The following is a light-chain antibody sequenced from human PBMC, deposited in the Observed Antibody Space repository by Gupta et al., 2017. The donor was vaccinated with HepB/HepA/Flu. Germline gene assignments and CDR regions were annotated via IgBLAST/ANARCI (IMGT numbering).Light chain of an antibody. CDR2: GTS. Sequence: EIVLTQSPGTLHLSQGERVTLSCRASQRFSRIFLGWYQQKPGQAPRLLIYGTSNRATGIPDRFSGSGSGTDFTLTISGLEPEDFAVYYCQQFGGSPLTFGGGTKVEIK. J-gene: IGKJ4*01. CDR3: QQFGGSPLT. V-gene: IGKV3-20*01. CDR1: QRFSRIF.